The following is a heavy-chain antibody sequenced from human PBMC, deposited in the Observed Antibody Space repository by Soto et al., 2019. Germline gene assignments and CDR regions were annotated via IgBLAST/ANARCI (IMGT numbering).Heavy chain of an antibody. J-gene: IGHJ6*04. CDR2: IYTSGST. Sequence: PSEAPAISFTVSGDSISSYYWSWIRQPAGKGLEWIGRIYTSGSTNYNPSLKSRVTMSVDTSKNQFSLKLSSVTAADTAVYYCAGGTIVVWAARQHYYCYGMDVWGIWTTVTV. D-gene: IGHD2-21*01. V-gene: IGHV4-4*07. CDR3: AGGTIVVWAARQHYYCYGMDV. CDR1: GDSISSYY.